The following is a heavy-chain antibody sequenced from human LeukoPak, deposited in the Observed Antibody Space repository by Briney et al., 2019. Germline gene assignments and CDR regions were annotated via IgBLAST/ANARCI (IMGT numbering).Heavy chain of an antibody. CDR3: AKDNNYYDSSGYYLRYFDY. D-gene: IGHD3-22*01. CDR1: GFTFSSYG. Sequence: GGSLRLSCAASGFTFSSYGMHWVRQAPGKGLEWVAFIRYDGSNKYYADSVKGRFTISRDNSKNTLYLQMNSLRAEDTAVYYCAKDNNYYDSSGYYLRYFDYWGQGTLVTVSS. V-gene: IGHV3-30*02. CDR2: IRYDGSNK. J-gene: IGHJ4*02.